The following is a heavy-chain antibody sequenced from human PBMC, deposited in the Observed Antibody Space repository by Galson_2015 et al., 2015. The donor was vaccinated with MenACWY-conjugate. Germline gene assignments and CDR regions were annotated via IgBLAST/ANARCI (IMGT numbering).Heavy chain of an antibody. Sequence: SLRLSCAASGFSISTYWMTWVRQAPGKGLEWVANIKEDGSEKYYVDSVKGRFTISRDNAKNSLYLQMNSLRGEDTAVYYCASWVGRDYWGQGTLVTVPS. CDR2: IKEDGSEK. CDR1: GFSISTYW. J-gene: IGHJ4*02. CDR3: ASWVGRDY. V-gene: IGHV3-7*03. D-gene: IGHD1-14*01.